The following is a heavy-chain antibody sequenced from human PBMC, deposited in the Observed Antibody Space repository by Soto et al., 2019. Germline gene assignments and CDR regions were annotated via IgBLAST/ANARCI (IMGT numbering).Heavy chain of an antibody. CDR1: GFTFSSYS. CDR2: ISSSSSYI. Sequence: GGSLRLSCAASGFTFSSYSMNWVRQAPGKGLEWVSSISSSSSYIYYADSVKGRFTISRDNTKNSLYLQMNSLRAEDTAVYYCARDQGYCSGGSCYGDIDYWGQGTLVTVSS. V-gene: IGHV3-21*01. CDR3: ARDQGYCSGGSCYGDIDY. J-gene: IGHJ4*02. D-gene: IGHD2-15*01.